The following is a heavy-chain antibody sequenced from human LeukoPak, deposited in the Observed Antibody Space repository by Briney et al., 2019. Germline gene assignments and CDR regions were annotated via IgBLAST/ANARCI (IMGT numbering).Heavy chain of an antibody. J-gene: IGHJ4*02. Sequence: SETLSLTCTVSGGSISSYYWSWVRQPPGKGLEWIGHIYDTGNTNYNPSLESRVTISVDTSKNQFSLRLTSVTAADTAVYFCPRATPWLLPGYWGQGTLVTVSS. V-gene: IGHV4-59*01. CDR3: PRATPWLLPGY. D-gene: IGHD3-22*01. CDR1: GGSISSYY. CDR2: IYDTGNT.